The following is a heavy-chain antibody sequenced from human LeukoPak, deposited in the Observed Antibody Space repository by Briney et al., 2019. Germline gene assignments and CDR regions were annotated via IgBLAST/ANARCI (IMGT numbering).Heavy chain of an antibody. Sequence: KPSETLSLTCAAYGGSFSGYYWSWIRQPPGKGLEWIGEINHSGSTNYNPSLKSRVTISVDTSKNQFSLKLSSVTAADTAVYYCARGIAVAGGVDYWGQGTLVTVSS. CDR3: ARGIAVAGGVDY. CDR2: INHSGST. J-gene: IGHJ4*02. D-gene: IGHD6-19*01. V-gene: IGHV4-34*01. CDR1: GGSFSGYY.